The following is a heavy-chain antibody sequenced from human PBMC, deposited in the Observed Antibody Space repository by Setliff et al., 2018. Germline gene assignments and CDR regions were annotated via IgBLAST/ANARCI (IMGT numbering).Heavy chain of an antibody. Sequence: PSETLSLTCTVSGASINNHFWSWIRQPPGKGLEWIGYLSHSGSSNYNPSLKSRVTMLVDTSKNQFSLKLSSVTAADTAVYYCARQRVVVGAPSWFDPWGQGTLVTVSS. V-gene: IGHV4-59*11. D-gene: IGHD2-15*01. J-gene: IGHJ5*02. CDR1: GASINNHF. CDR2: LSHSGSS. CDR3: ARQRVVVGAPSWFDP.